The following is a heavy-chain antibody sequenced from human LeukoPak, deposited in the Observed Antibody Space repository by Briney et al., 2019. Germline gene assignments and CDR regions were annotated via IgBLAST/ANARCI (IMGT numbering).Heavy chain of an antibody. J-gene: IGHJ4*02. Sequence: GGSLRLSCAASGFTFSSYTMNWVRQAPGKGLEWVSSISSSSSYIYYADSVKGRFTISRDNSRNTLYLQMNSLRAEDTAIYYCAKNPTPRIVGAHYYFDYWGQGTLVTVSS. CDR1: GFTFSSYT. CDR3: AKNPTPRIVGAHYYFDY. V-gene: IGHV3-21*04. D-gene: IGHD1-26*01. CDR2: ISSSSSYI.